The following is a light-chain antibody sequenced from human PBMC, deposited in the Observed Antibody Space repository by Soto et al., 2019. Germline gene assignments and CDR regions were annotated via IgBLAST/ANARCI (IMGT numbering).Light chain of an antibody. CDR3: QTWGAGVV. Sequence: QSVLTQSPSASASLGASVKLTCTLTSGHSRNAIAWHQQQPEKAPRYLMKINSDGSHYNGDGIPDRFSGSSSGAERYLTISGLQSEDEADYYCQTWGAGVVFGGGTKLTVL. CDR2: INSDGSH. V-gene: IGLV4-69*01. CDR1: SGHSRNA. J-gene: IGLJ2*01.